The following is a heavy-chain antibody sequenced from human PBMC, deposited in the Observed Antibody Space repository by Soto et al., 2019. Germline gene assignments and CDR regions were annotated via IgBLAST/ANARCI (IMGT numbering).Heavy chain of an antibody. V-gene: IGHV3-23*01. D-gene: IGHD6-19*01. CDR2: ITAYGDST. Sequence: VQLLESGGGFVQPGGSLRLSCAASGFTFSNYAMSWVRQAPGKGLEWVSPITAYGDSTHYADSVKGRFTISRDSPKNTLYLQMDSLRAEDTAVYYCAKDPLWYDSDWYRPPGFDPWGQGTLVTVSS. CDR1: GFTFSNYA. J-gene: IGHJ5*02. CDR3: AKDPLWYDSDWYRPPGFDP.